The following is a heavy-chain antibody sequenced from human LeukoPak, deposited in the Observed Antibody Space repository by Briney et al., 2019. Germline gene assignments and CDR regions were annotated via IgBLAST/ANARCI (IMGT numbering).Heavy chain of an antibody. Sequence: PGASLRLSCAASGFTFSDYYMSWIRQAPGKGLEWVSYISSGDNTIYYADSVKGRFTMSRDNAKNSLYLQMNSLRAEDTAVYYCARVMGNYATDYWGQGTLVTVSS. CDR3: ARVMGNYATDY. D-gene: IGHD1-7*01. V-gene: IGHV3-11*04. CDR2: ISSGDNTI. CDR1: GFTFSDYY. J-gene: IGHJ4*02.